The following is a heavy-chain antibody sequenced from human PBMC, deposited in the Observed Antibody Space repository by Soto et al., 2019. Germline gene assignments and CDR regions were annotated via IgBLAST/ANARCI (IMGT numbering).Heavy chain of an antibody. CDR3: AHCWVRFLEWLPRFDY. CDR1: VFSLSTSGVG. CDR2: IYWDDDK. V-gene: IGHV2-5*02. D-gene: IGHD3-3*01. Sequence: QITLKESVPTLVKPTQTLTLTCTFSVFSLSTSGVGGGWIRQPPGKALEWLALIYWDDDKRYSPSLKSRLTITKATSKNQVILTMTIMKPVETATDSCAHCWVRFLEWLPRFDYWGQGTLVTVSS. J-gene: IGHJ4*02.